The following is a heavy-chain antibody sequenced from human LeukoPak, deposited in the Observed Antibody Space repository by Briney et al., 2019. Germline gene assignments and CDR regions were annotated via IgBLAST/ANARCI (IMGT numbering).Heavy chain of an antibody. CDR2: IGGSDGST. D-gene: IGHD3-10*01. J-gene: IGHJ4*02. CDR3: VKDRYVARGDYLDF. V-gene: IGHV3-23*01. CDR1: GFTFNNYY. Sequence: GGSLRLSSVASGFTFNNYYMTWVRQAPGKGLEWVSTIGGSDGSTYYADSVKGRFTISRDNAKNTQSLQMSSLRTEDTAIYYCVKDRYVARGDYLDFWGQGTLVTVSS.